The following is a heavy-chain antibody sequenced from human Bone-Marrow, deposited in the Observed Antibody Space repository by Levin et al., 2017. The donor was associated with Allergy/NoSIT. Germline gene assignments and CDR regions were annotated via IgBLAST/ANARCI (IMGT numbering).Heavy chain of an antibody. CDR3: TRSTRTFWYFDL. Sequence: GESLKISCAASGFTLSDDVMSWVRQAPGAGLEWVAAMSGSGGSTYYAASVKGRLTISRDSSRNALYLDIHSLRAEDTAVYYCTRSTRTFWYFDLWGRGTLVSVSS. V-gene: IGHV3-23*01. D-gene: IGHD1-1*01. CDR1: GFTLSDDV. J-gene: IGHJ2*01. CDR2: MSGSGGST.